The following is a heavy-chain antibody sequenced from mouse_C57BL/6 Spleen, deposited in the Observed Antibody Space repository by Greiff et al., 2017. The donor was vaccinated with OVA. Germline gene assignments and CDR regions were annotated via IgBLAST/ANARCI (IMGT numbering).Heavy chain of an antibody. CDR3: ARGDYYGNWYFDV. D-gene: IGHD1-1*01. CDR2: ISSGSSTI. V-gene: IGHV5-17*01. J-gene: IGHJ1*03. CDR1: GFTFSDYG. Sequence: EVNVVESGGGLVKPGGSLKLSCAASGFTFSDYGMHWVRQAPEKGLEWVAYISSGSSTIYYADTVKGRFTISRDNAKNTLFLQMTSLRSEDTAMYYCARGDYYGNWYFDVWGTGTTVTVSS.